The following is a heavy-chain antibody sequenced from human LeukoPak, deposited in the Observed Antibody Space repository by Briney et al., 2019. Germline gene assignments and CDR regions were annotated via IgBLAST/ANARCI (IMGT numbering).Heavy chain of an antibody. D-gene: IGHD6-13*01. Sequence: GKSLRLSCAASGFTFRSYGMHWVRQAPGRGLEWVAVIWYDGSNKYYADSVKGRFTISRDNSENTLYLQMNSLRAEDTALYYCTSDGIAVDRGIGYFDYWGQGTLVTVSS. CDR2: IWYDGSNK. CDR3: TSDGIAVDRGIGYFDY. CDR1: GFTFRSYG. J-gene: IGHJ4*02. V-gene: IGHV3-33*01.